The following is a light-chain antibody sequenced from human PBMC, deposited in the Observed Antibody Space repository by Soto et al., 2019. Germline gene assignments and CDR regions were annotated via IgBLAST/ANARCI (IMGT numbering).Light chain of an antibody. J-gene: IGKJ1*01. CDR2: LGS. CDR1: QSLLHSNGSNY. CDR3: MQALQTPPWT. V-gene: IGKV2-28*01. Sequence: DMVMTKSPLSLPVTPGEPASISCRSSQSLLHSNGSNYLDWYLQTPGQSPQLLTYLGSNRSSGVPDRFSGSGSGTDFTLKISRVEAEDVGVYYCMQALQTPPWTFGQGTKVDIK.